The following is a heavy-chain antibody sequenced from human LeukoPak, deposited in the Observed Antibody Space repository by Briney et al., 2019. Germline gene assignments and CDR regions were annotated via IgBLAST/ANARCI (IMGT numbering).Heavy chain of an antibody. J-gene: IGHJ4*02. Sequence: PSQTLSLTCAVSGGSISSDSYSWSWIRQPPGEGLEWIGYIYHSGVTYYSPSLKSRVTISVDRSKNQFSLKLNSVTAADTAVYYCARGGYSGYGEFDYWGQGTLVTVSS. V-gene: IGHV4-30-2*01. D-gene: IGHD5-12*01. CDR2: IYHSGVT. CDR3: ARGGYSGYGEFDY. CDR1: GGSISSDSYS.